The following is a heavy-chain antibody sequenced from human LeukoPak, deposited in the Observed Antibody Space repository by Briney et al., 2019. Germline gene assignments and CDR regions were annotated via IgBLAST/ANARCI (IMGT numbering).Heavy chain of an antibody. V-gene: IGHV1-18*01. D-gene: IGHD2-21*01. CDR2: ISAYDGNT. J-gene: IGHJ5*02. Sequence: ASVKVSCKASGYTFSRFGISWVRQAPGQGLAWIGWISAYDGNTEYAQEVQGRVTLTTDTSTSTAYMELRSLRSDDTAVYYCARDKVIATAGTPNWFDPWGQGTLVTVSS. CDR3: ARDKVIATAGTPNWFDP. CDR1: GYTFSRFG.